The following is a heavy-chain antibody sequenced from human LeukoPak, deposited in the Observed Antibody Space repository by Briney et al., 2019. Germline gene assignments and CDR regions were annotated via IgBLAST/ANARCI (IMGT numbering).Heavy chain of an antibody. CDR2: IYYSGST. D-gene: IGHD3-22*01. Sequence: SETLSLTCTVSGGSISSSSYYWGWIRQPPGKGLEWIGSIYYSGSTYYNPSLKSRVTISVDTSKNQFSLKLSSVTAADTAVYYCAREAEYYYDSSGLLGSSGYWGQGTLVTVSS. CDR1: GGSISSSSYY. CDR3: AREAEYYYDSSGLLGSSGY. J-gene: IGHJ4*02. V-gene: IGHV4-39*01.